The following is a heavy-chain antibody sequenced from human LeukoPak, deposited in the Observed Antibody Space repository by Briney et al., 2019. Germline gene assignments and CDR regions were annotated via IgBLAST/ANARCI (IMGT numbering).Heavy chain of an antibody. CDR3: ARYCSGGNCYGGAFDI. V-gene: IGHV4-38-2*02. CDR1: AYSISSGYY. Sequence: PSETLSLTCTVSAYSISSGYYWGWIRQPPGKGLEWIGSIYHSGSTNYNPSLKSRVTISVDTSKNQFSLKLSSVTAADTAMYYCARYCSGGNCYGGAFDIWGLGTMVTVSS. J-gene: IGHJ3*02. D-gene: IGHD2-15*01. CDR2: IYHSGST.